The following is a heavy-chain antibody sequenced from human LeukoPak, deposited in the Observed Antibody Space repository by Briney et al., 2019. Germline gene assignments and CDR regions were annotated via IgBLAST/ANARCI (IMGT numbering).Heavy chain of an antibody. J-gene: IGHJ3*02. CDR3: ARIGDPAYDAFDI. CDR2: INPDSGAT. D-gene: IGHD3-16*01. CDR1: GYIFIDHY. Sequence: ASVKVSFKASGYIFIDHYMHWVRQAPGQGLEWMGWINPDSGATNYAQKFQGGVTMTRDTSISTAYMELSGLRSDDTAVYYCARIGDPAYDAFDIWGQGTLVTVSS. V-gene: IGHV1-2*02.